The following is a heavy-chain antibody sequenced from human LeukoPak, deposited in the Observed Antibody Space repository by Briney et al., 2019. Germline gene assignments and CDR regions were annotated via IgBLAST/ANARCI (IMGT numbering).Heavy chain of an antibody. J-gene: IGHJ6*04. Sequence: PGTSPRLSCAASGFTFNNFAMHWVRQAPGKGLEWVAVISIDGAKTYSADSAKGRFTISRDNSKKTLYLKMNTVRAEDTAVYYCAKGEGGSSSWYDFYDYGMDVWGKGATVTVSS. CDR3: AKGEGGSSSWYDFYDYGMDV. D-gene: IGHD2-2*01. CDR2: ISIDGAKT. V-gene: IGHV3-30*18. CDR1: GFTFNNFA.